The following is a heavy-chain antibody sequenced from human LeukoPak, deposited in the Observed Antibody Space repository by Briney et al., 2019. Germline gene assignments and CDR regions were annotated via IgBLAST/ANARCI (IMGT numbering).Heavy chain of an antibody. D-gene: IGHD6-13*01. CDR3: VREGTSWYADY. J-gene: IGHJ4*02. Sequence: GGSLRLSCGFSGISTDYFVAWIRQAPGQGLEWISYITGTGNTKSYADSVKGRFTISRDNADHSVYLQMNSLRAEDTAVYYCVREGTSWYADYWGQGTLVTVSS. CDR1: GISTDYF. CDR2: ITGTGNTK. V-gene: IGHV3-11*01.